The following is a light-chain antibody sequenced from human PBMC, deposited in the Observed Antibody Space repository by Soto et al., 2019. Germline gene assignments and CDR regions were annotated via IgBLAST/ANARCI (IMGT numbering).Light chain of an antibody. CDR3: CSYTSSETVV. J-gene: IGLJ3*02. CDR1: NSDVGKYDF. CDR2: EVN. Sequence: QSALTQPASVSGTPGQSITIPCTGTNSDVGKYDFVSWYQHYPDKAPKFIIYEVNKRPSGVSHRFSGSKSGSTASLTISGLQAEDEAHYYCCSYTSSETVVFGGGTKVTVL. V-gene: IGLV2-23*02.